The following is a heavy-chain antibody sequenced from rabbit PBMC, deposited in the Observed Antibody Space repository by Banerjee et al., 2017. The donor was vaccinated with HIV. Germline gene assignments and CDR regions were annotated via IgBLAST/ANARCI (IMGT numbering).Heavy chain of an antibody. CDR1: GFSFSNGYV. J-gene: IGHJ4*01. CDR3: ARGADNHWYISYYRL. CDR2: INTISGDT. V-gene: IGHV1S45*01. D-gene: IGHD1-1*01. Sequence: QEQLKETGGGLVQPGGSLTLSCTASGFSFSNGYVMCWVRQAPGKGLEWIACINTISGDTVYATWAKGRFTISKASWTTVTLQMTSLTAADTATYFCARGADNHWYISYYRLWGPGTLVTVS.